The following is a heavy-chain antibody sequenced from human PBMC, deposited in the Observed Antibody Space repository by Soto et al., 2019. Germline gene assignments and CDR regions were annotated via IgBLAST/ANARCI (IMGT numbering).Heavy chain of an antibody. V-gene: IGHV5-10-1*01. CDR3: ARHRSSLLWFGFL. D-gene: IGHD3-10*01. Sequence: GESLKISCKGSGYSFTSCWISWVRQMPGKGLEWMGRIDPSDSYTNYSPSFQGHVTISADKSISTAYLQWSSLKASDTAMYYCARHRSSLLWFGFLWGQGTTVTVSS. J-gene: IGHJ6*02. CDR1: GYSFTSCW. CDR2: IDPSDSYT.